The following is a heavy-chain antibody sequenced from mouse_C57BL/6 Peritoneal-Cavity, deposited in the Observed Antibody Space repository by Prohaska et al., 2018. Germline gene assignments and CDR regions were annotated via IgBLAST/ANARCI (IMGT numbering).Heavy chain of an antibody. Sequence: QVQLQQPGAELVMPGASVKLSCKASGYTFTSYWMHWVKPRPGQGLEWIGEIDPSDSYTNYNQKFKGKATLTGDKSSSTAYRQLSSLTSEDSAVYYCARHPTVVHWYFDVGGTGTTVTVSS. CDR1: GYTFTSYW. D-gene: IGHD1-1*01. J-gene: IGHJ1*03. CDR3: ARHPTVVHWYFDV. CDR2: IDPSDSYT. V-gene: IGHV1-69*01.